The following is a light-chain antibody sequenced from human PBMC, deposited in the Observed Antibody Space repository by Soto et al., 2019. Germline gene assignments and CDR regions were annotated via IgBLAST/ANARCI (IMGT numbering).Light chain of an antibody. V-gene: IGLV1-40*01. Sequence: QSVLTHPPAVSGAPGQKVTISCTGSRSNIGTGYDVHWYQQHPGTAPKLLIYGNSNRPSGVPDRFSGSKSGTSASLAITGLQAEDEADYYCQSYDSSLSGLVVFGGGTKLTVL. CDR3: QSYDSSLSGLVV. CDR2: GNS. CDR1: RSNIGTGYD. J-gene: IGLJ2*01.